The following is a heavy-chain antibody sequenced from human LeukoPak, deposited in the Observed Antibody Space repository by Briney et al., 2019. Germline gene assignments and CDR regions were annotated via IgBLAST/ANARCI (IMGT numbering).Heavy chain of an antibody. CDR3: ARVGWFGEFDLFDY. D-gene: IGHD3-10*01. Sequence: GGSLRLSCAASGFTFSSYWMSWVRQAPGKGLEWVANIKQDGSEKYYVDSVKGRFTISRDNAKNSLYLQMNSLRAEDTAVYYCARVGWFGEFDLFDYWGQGTLVTVSS. V-gene: IGHV3-7*01. CDR2: IKQDGSEK. CDR1: GFTFSSYW. J-gene: IGHJ4*02.